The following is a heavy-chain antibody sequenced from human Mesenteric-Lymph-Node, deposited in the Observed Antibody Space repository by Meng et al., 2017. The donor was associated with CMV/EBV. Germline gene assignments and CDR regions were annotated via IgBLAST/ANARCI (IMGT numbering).Heavy chain of an antibody. CDR1: GGTFNSYT. Sequence: SVKVSCKASGGTFNSYTLSWVRQAPGQGLEWMGGFIPIFGSATYAQKFQGRVTITSDESTSTDYMELSRLRSDDTAVYYCARERWRKGSSSYGMDVWGQGTTVTVSS. V-gene: IGHV1-69*13. D-gene: IGHD6-6*01. J-gene: IGHJ6*02. CDR3: ARERWRKGSSSYGMDV. CDR2: FIPIFGSA.